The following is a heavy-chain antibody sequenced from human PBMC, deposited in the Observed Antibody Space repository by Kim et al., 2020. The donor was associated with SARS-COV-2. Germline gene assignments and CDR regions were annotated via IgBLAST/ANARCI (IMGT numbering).Heavy chain of an antibody. D-gene: IGHD2-2*02. J-gene: IGHJ6*02. CDR1: PGSISSRNYY. V-gene: IGHV4-39*01. CDR3: ARLGTCTTTSCYKGYYYYGMDV. CDR2: IIYTGST. Sequence: SETLSLTCTVSPGSISSRNYYWGWLHQPPGKGLEWIGIIIYTGSTYYNPSLKSRVTISIDTSNNQFSLKLSSVTAADTAVYYCARLGTCTTTSCYKGYYYYGMDVWGQGTTVTVSS.